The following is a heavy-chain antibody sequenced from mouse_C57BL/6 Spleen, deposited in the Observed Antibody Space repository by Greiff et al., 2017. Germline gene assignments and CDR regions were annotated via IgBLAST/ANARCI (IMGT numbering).Heavy chain of an antibody. J-gene: IGHJ2*01. CDR2: INPGSGGT. V-gene: IGHV1-54*01. CDR3: ARSRDAGDY. Sequence: QVQLQQSGAELVRPGTSVKVSCKASGYAFTNYLIEWVKQRPGQGLEWIGVINPGSGGTNYNEKFKGKATLTADKSSSTDYMQLSSLTSEDSAVYFCARSRDAGDYWGQGTTLTVSS. D-gene: IGHD4-1*01. CDR1: GYAFTNYL.